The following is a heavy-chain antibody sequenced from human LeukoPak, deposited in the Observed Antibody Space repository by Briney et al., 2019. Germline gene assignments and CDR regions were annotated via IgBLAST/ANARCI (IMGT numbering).Heavy chain of an antibody. CDR1: GYTFTSYA. D-gene: IGHD5-12*01. J-gene: IGHJ6*03. CDR3: ARTTEGYAGGPGYSYYYYMDV. Sequence: ASVKVSCKASGYTFTSYAMNWVRQAPGQGLEWMGWINTNTGNPTYAQGFTGRFVFSLDTSVSTAYLQISSLKAADTAVYYCARTTEGYAGGPGYSYYYYMDVWGKGTTVTISS. CDR2: INTNTGNP. V-gene: IGHV7-4-1*02.